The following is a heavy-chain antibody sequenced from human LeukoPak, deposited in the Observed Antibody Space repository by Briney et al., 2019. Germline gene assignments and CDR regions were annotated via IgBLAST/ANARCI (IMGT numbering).Heavy chain of an antibody. D-gene: IGHD3-3*01. CDR3: ARSTYDFWSGYAGYYYYMDV. J-gene: IGHJ6*03. Sequence: GGSLRLSCAASGFTFSSYAMHWVRQTPGKGLEYVSAISSNGGSTYYANSVKGRFTISRDNSKNTLYLQMGSLRAEDMAVYYCARSTYDFWSGYAGYYYYMDVWGKGTTVTVSS. CDR2: ISSNGGST. V-gene: IGHV3-64*01. CDR1: GFTFSSYA.